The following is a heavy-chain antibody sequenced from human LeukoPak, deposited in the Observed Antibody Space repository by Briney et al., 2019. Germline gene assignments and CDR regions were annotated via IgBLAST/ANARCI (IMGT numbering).Heavy chain of an antibody. J-gene: IGHJ4*02. V-gene: IGHV4-59*01. CDR1: GGSISSYY. CDR3: ARDYSSGTYSLDY. D-gene: IGHD6-19*01. CDR2: IYYRGST. Sequence: PSETLSLTCTVSGGSISSYYWSWIRQPPGKGLEWIGYIYYRGSTNYNPSLESRVTISVDTSKNQFSLKLISVTAADTAVYYCARDYSSGTYSLDYWGQGTLVTVSS.